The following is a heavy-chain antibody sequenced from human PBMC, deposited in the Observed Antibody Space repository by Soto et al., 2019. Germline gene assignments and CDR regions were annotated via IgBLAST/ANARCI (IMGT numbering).Heavy chain of an antibody. V-gene: IGHV1-18*01. CDR2: ITGYNGNT. J-gene: IGHJ4*02. D-gene: IGHD2-8*01. CDR1: GSSFNNYG. CDR3: ARIVSCTNGVCSHDY. Sequence: GASVKVSCKASGSSFNNYGVSWVRQAPGQGLEWMGWITGYNGNTNYALRLQGRVTMTTDTSTSTAYMELRSLRSDDTAMYCCARIVSCTNGVCSHDYWGQGTPVTVYS.